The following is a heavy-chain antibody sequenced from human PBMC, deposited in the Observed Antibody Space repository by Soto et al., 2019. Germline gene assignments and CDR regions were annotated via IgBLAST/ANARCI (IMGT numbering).Heavy chain of an antibody. J-gene: IGHJ4*02. CDR3: AKGPDDFWSGYANYFDC. Sequence: GGSLRLSCAASGFTFSSYAMSWVRQAPGKGLEWVSAISGSGGSTYYADSVKGRFTISRDNSKNTLYLQMNSLRAEDTAVYYCAKGPDDFWSGYANYFDCWGQGTLVTVSS. D-gene: IGHD3-3*01. V-gene: IGHV3-23*01. CDR2: ISGSGGST. CDR1: GFTFSSYA.